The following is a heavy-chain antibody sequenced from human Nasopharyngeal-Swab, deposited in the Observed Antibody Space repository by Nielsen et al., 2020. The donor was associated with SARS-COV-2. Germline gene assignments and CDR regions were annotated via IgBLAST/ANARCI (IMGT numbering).Heavy chain of an antibody. CDR2: INYSGTT. J-gene: IGHJ4*02. CDR1: AGSFSGYY. CDR3: ASGARRGRVPFDY. V-gene: IGHV4-34*01. D-gene: IGHD3-16*01. Sequence: SESLSLTCAVGAGSFSGYYWSWIRQSPGKGLEWIGQINYSGTTNYNPSLKSRVAISVDTSKNQFSLKLNSVTAADTAVYYCASGARRGRVPFDYWGQGTQVTVSS.